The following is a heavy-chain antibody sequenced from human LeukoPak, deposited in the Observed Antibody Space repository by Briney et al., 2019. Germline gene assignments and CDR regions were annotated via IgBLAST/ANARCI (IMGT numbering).Heavy chain of an antibody. CDR3: ASLGYCSGGSCYGAFDI. CDR1: GGSISSGGYY. Sequence: SETLSLTCTVSGGSISSGGYYLSWSRQHPGKGLEWIEYVYYSGSTYYNPSLKSRVTISVDTSKNQFSLKLSSVTAADTAVYYCASLGYCSGGSCYGAFDIWGQGTMVTVSS. CDR2: VYYSGST. D-gene: IGHD2-15*01. J-gene: IGHJ3*02. V-gene: IGHV4-31*03.